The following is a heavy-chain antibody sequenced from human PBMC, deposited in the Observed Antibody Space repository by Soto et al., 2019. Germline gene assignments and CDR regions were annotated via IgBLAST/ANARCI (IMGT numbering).Heavy chain of an antibody. V-gene: IGHV1-69*01. D-gene: IGHD1-26*01. Sequence: QVQLVQSGAEVKKPGSSVKVSCKASGATFSRYAISWVRQAPGQGLEWMGGIIPIFGTANYAQKFQGRVTITADESTSTAYMELSSLRFEDTAVFYCARAIVGPTTTGWLDPWGQGTLVTVSS. CDR2: IIPIFGTA. CDR3: ARAIVGPTTTGWLDP. J-gene: IGHJ5*02. CDR1: GATFSRYA.